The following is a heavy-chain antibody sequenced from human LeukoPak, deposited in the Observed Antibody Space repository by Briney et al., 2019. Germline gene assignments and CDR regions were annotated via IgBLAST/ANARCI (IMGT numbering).Heavy chain of an antibody. D-gene: IGHD3/OR15-3a*01. CDR2: ISSSGSTI. Sequence: PGGSLRLSCAASGFTFSSYEMNWVRQAPGKGLEWVSYISSSGSTIYYADSVKGRFTISRDNSQNTLYLQVNSLRAEDTAVYYCAKDRGSWAGLPNRGFDYWGQGTLVTVSS. V-gene: IGHV3-48*03. CDR3: AKDRGSWAGLPNRGFDY. J-gene: IGHJ4*02. CDR1: GFTFSSYE.